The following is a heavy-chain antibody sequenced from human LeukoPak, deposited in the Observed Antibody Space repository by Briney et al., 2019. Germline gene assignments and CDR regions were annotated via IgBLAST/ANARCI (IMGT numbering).Heavy chain of an antibody. CDR1: GGSSSGYY. CDR2: INHSGST. Sequence: SETLSLTCAVYGGSSSGYYWSWIRQPPGKGLEWIGEINHSGSTNYNPSLKSRVTISVDTSKNQFSLKLSSVTAADTAVYYCARAKQGDCSSTSCYFGYYYYYMDVWGKGTTVPVSS. V-gene: IGHV4-34*01. CDR3: ARAKQGDCSSTSCYFGYYYYYMDV. D-gene: IGHD2-2*01. J-gene: IGHJ6*03.